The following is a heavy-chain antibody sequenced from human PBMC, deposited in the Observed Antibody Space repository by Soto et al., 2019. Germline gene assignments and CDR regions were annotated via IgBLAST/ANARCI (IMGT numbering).Heavy chain of an antibody. CDR1: GFTFSSYV. Sequence: PWGSMILACAASGFTFSSYVMHWVRQAPGKGLEWVAVIWYDGSNKYYADSVKGRFTISRDNSKNTLYLQMNSLRAEDTAVYYCARDREPRTEITGTFDYWGQGTLVTVSS. D-gene: IGHD1-20*01. CDR2: IWYDGSNK. V-gene: IGHV3-33*01. CDR3: ARDREPRTEITGTFDY. J-gene: IGHJ4*02.